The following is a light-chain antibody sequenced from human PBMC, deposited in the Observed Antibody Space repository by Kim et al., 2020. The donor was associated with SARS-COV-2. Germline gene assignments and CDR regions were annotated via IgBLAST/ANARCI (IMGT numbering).Light chain of an antibody. CDR2: CAS. J-gene: IGKJ4*01. CDR3: QQYKRWPPLT. CDR1: QSVSSN. V-gene: IGKV3-15*01. Sequence: PGDAAALFCKASQSVSSNVAWYQQKPGQAPRLVVFCASTRVTGIPARFSGSGSGTDYTLTITSLQPEDFATYHCQQYKRWPPLTFGGGTKVEIK.